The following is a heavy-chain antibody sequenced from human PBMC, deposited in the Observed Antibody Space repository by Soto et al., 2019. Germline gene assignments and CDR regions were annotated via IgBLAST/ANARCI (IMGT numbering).Heavy chain of an antibody. V-gene: IGHV4-59*01. J-gene: IGHJ4*02. CDR2: IYYSGST. CDR1: GASITSSY. D-gene: IGHD5-12*01. CDR3: AREGNLGRWLRPTDF. Sequence: SETLSLTCNVSGASITSSYWSLIRQPPGKGLEWIGYIYYSGSTNYNSSLKSRASISVDTSKNQFSLRLISVTAADTAKYFCAREGNLGRWLRPTDFWGPGIL.